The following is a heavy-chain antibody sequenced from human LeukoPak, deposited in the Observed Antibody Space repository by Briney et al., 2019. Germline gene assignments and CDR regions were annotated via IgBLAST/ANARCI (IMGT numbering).Heavy chain of an antibody. CDR3: AREWGSSRPNDY. J-gene: IGHJ4*02. D-gene: IGHD6-13*01. V-gene: IGHV1-18*04. CDR2: ISAYNGNT. Sequence: ASVKVSCKASGYTFTGYYMHWVRQAPGQGLEWMGWISAYNGNTNYAQKFQGRVTMTRDMSTSTVYMELRSLRSDDTAVYYCAREWGSSRPNDYWGQGTLVTVSS. CDR1: GYTFTGYY.